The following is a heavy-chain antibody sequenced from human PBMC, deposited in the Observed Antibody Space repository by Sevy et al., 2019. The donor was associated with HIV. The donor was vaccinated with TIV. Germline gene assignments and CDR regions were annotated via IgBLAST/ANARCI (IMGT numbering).Heavy chain of an antibody. CDR3: AREAARRIYYFDY. D-gene: IGHD6-6*01. V-gene: IGHV3-21*01. CDR1: GFTFSSYS. CDR2: ISSSSSYI. J-gene: IGHJ4*02. Sequence: GGSLRLSCAASGFTFSSYSMNWVRQAPGKGLEWVSSISSSSSYIYYADSVKGRFTISRDNAKNSLYLQMNSLRAEDTAVYYCAREAARRIYYFDYWGQGTLVTVSS.